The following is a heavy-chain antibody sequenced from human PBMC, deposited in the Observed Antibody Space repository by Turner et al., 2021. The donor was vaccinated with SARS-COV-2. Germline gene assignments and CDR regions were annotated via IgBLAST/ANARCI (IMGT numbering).Heavy chain of an antibody. Sequence: QVQLVQCGVEVKKPGAAVKVSCGAPGYTRTELSMHWVRQAPGKGLEWMGGVDPEDGVTINAQECQGRFTVTEDTSPFTASMEQGGLTSEVTTVNYSATGVAVSCVVVVSHYCYDIDDWGQGTMVTVSS. CDR1: GYTRTELS. D-gene: IGHD2-15*01. CDR3: ATGVAVSCVVVVSHYCYDIDD. CDR2: VDPEDGVT. V-gene: IGHV1-24*01. J-gene: IGHJ6*02.